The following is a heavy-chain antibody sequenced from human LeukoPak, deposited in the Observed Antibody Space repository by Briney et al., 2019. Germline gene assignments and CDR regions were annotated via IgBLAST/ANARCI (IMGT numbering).Heavy chain of an antibody. D-gene: IGHD5-24*01. V-gene: IGHV3-30*02. Sequence: GGSLRLSCVASGFTFTGYGMHWVRQAPGRGLEWVAFTLYDGSSQYYADSLRGRFTISRDNSKNTLFLQMNNATHDDTAVYYCAKDLLLRQFVLDFWGQGTPVTVSS. CDR1: GFTFTGYG. CDR3: AKDLLLRQFVLDF. J-gene: IGHJ4*02. CDR2: TLYDGSSQ.